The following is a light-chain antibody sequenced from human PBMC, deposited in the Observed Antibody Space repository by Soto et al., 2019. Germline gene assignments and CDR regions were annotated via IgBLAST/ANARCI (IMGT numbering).Light chain of an antibody. CDR1: QDISNY. Sequence: DIQMTQSPSSLSASVGDRVTITCQASQDISNYLNGYQQKPGKAPKLLIYDASNLETRVPSRFSGSGSGTDFTFTISSLQPEDIATYYCQQYDNLLFTFGPGTKVDIK. J-gene: IGKJ3*01. CDR2: DAS. V-gene: IGKV1-33*01. CDR3: QQYDNLLFT.